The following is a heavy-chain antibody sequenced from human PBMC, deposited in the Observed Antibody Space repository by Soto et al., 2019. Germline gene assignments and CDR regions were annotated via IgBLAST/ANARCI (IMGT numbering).Heavy chain of an antibody. D-gene: IGHD2-15*01. J-gene: IGHJ3*02. CDR2: IYYSGST. Sequence: QVQLQESGPGLVKPSETLSLTCTVSGGSVSSGSYYWSWIRQPPGKGLEWIGYIYYSGSTNHNPSLTSRLTSSVDQSKNQFSLKLSSVTAADTAVYSCARGSGPTDALDIWGQGTMVTVSS. CDR1: GGSVSSGSYY. CDR3: ARGSGPTDALDI. V-gene: IGHV4-61*01.